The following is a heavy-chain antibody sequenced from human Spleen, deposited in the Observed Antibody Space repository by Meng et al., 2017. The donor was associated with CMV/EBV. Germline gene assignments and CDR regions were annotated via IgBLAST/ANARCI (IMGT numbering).Heavy chain of an antibody. CDR2: ISYDGSNK. CDR1: GFTFSSYA. V-gene: IGHV3-30-3*01. J-gene: IGHJ4*02. CDR3: ARGLIAVAGTDDY. D-gene: IGHD6-19*01. Sequence: QVQLVWPGGGWVQPGRALRLSWAASGFTFSSYAMHWVRQAPGKGLEWVAVISYDGSNKYYADSVKGRFTISRDNSKNTLYLQMNSLRAEDTAVYYCARGLIAVAGTDDYWGQGTLVTVSS.